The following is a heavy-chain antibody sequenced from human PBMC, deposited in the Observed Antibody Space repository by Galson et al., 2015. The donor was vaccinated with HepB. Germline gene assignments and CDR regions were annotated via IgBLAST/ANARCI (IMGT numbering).Heavy chain of an antibody. CDR2: ITPSGDNT. CDR3: AKVFPEKTDGWYRQALYYFDP. Sequence: SLRLSCAASGFTFSYYAMAWVRQAPGKGLEWISAITPSGDNTYSADSMKGRFFISRDNSQNTLFLQMNSLRADDTAIYFCAKVFPEKTDGWYRQALYYFDPWGQGTQVTVSS. CDR1: GFTFSYYA. J-gene: IGHJ4*02. V-gene: IGHV3-23*01. D-gene: IGHD6-19*01.